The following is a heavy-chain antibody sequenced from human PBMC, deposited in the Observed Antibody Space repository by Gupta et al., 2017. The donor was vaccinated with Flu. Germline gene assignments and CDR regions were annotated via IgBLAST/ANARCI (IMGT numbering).Heavy chain of an antibody. CDR2: ISGSGGST. D-gene: IGHD5-18*01. Sequence: GFTFSSYAMSWVRQAPGKGLEWVSAISGSGGSTYYADSVKGRFTISRDNSKNTLYLQMNSLRAEDTAVYYCAKDPGWRQRWPHDAFDIWCQGTMVTVSS. J-gene: IGHJ3*02. V-gene: IGHV3-23*01. CDR1: GFTFSSYA. CDR3: AKDPGWRQRWPHDAFDI.